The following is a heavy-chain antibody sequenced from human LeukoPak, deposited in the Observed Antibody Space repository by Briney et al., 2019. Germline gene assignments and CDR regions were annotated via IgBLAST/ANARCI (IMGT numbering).Heavy chain of an antibody. V-gene: IGHV3-23*01. J-gene: IGHJ3*02. D-gene: IGHD3-3*01. CDR3: AKGITIFGVVLDAFDI. CDR1: GFTFSDYY. Sequence: GGSLRLSCAASGFTFSDYYMSWVRQAPGKGLEWVSAISGSGGSTYYADSVKGRSTISRDNSKNTLYLQMNSLRAEDTAVYYCAKGITIFGVVLDAFDIWGQGTMVTVSS. CDR2: ISGSGGST.